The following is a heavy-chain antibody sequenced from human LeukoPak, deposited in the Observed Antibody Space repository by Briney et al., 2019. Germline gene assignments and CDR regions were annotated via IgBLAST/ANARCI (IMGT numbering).Heavy chain of an antibody. CDR3: ARGPYSTSSYYYYYYMDV. V-gene: IGHV4-59*01. Sequence: PSETLSLTCTVSGGSISSYYWSWIRQPPGKGLEWIGYIYYSGSTNYNPSLKSRVTISVDTSKNQFSLKLSSVTAADTAVYYCARGPYSTSSYYYYYYMDVWGKETTVTVSS. CDR2: IYYSGST. CDR1: GGSISSYY. D-gene: IGHD6-6*01. J-gene: IGHJ6*03.